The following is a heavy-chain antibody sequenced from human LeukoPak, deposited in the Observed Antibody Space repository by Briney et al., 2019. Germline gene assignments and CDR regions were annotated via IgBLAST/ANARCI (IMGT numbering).Heavy chain of an antibody. D-gene: IGHD3-3*01. CDR2: IIPIFGTA. CDR1: GGTFSSYA. Sequence: SVKVSCKASGGTFSSYAISWVRQAPGQGLEWMGGIIPIFGTANYAQKFQGRVTITTDESTSTAHMELSSLRSEDTAVYYCASFPHPYYDFREYYFDYWGQGTLVTVSS. J-gene: IGHJ4*02. CDR3: ASFPHPYYDFREYYFDY. V-gene: IGHV1-69*05.